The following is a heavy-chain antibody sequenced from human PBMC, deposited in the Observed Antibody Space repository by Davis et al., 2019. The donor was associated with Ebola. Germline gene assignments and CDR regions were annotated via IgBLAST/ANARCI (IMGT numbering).Heavy chain of an antibody. CDR3: ARQYSSSSRRYYYYYYYMDV. J-gene: IGHJ6*03. CDR1: GGSFSSHY. CDR2: IYYSGST. D-gene: IGHD6-6*01. Sequence: PSETLSLTCTVSGGSFSSHYWSWIRQPPGKGLEWIGYIYYSGSTNYNPSLKSRVTISVDTSKNQFSLKLSSVTAADTAVYYCARQYSSSSRRYYYYYYYMDVWGKGTTVTVSS. V-gene: IGHV4-59*08.